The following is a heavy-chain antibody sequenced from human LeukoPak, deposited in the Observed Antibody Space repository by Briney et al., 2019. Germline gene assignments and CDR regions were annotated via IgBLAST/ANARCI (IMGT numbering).Heavy chain of an antibody. D-gene: IGHD5-24*01. CDR3: ARDLRDGYNLFDY. CDR2: IYYSGST. J-gene: IGHJ4*02. Sequence: SETLSLTCTVSGGSISSSSYYWGWIRQPPGKGLEWIGSIYYSGSTYYNPSLKSRVIISVDTSKNQFSLKLSSVTAADTAVYYCARDLRDGYNLFDYWGQGTLVTVSS. CDR1: GGSISSSSYY. V-gene: IGHV4-39*07.